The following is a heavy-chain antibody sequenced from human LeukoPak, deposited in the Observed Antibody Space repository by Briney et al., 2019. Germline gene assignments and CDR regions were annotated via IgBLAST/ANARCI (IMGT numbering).Heavy chain of an antibody. Sequence: ASVKVSCKASGYTFTGYYMHWVRQAPGQGLEWMGWINPNSGGTNYAQKFQGRVTMTRDTSISTAYMELSRLRSDDTAVYYCARVSSYYYDSSGYFWYRYWGQGTLVTVSS. CDR1: GYTFTGYY. J-gene: IGHJ4*02. V-gene: IGHV1-2*02. CDR3: ARVSSYYYDSSGYFWYRY. CDR2: INPNSGGT. D-gene: IGHD3-22*01.